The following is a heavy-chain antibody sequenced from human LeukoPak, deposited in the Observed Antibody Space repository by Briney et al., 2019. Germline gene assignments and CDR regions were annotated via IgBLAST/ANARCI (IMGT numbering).Heavy chain of an antibody. CDR1: GFTFSSYG. J-gene: IGHJ4*02. V-gene: IGHV3-30*18. D-gene: IGHD3-9*01. CDR2: ISYDGSNK. CDR3: AKDRFGNYDILTGPLGY. Sequence: GGSLRLSCAASGFTFSSYGMHGVRQAPAKGLEWVAVISYDGSNKYYADSVKGRFTISRDNSKHTLYLQMNSLRAEDTAVYYCAKDRFGNYDILTGPLGYWGQGTLVTVSS.